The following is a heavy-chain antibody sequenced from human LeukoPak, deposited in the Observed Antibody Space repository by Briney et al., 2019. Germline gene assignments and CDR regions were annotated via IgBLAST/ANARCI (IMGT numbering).Heavy chain of an antibody. CDR3: ASVLSGIAVAGSFDP. V-gene: IGHV1-69*02. CDR2: IIPILGIA. Sequence: SVKVSCKASGYTFTGYYMHWVRQAPGQGLEWMGRIIPILGIANYAQKFQGRVTITADKSTSTAYMELSSLRSEDTAVYYCASVLSGIAVAGSFDPWGQGTLVTVSS. CDR1: GYTFTGYY. J-gene: IGHJ5*02. D-gene: IGHD6-19*01.